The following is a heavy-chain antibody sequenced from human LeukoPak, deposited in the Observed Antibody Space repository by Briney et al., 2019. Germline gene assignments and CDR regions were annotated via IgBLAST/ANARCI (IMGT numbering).Heavy chain of an antibody. V-gene: IGHV4-61*01. CDR3: ARTGSTVTMLYPFDH. CDR2: IDYSGAT. J-gene: IGHJ4*02. CDR1: GDSVSSDNYY. Sequence: SETLSLTCTVSGDSVSSDNYYWSWIRQPPGKGLEWIAYIDYSGATKFNPSLKSRVTITLDTSKSQFSLKLSSVTAADTAVYYCARTGSTVTMLYPFDHWGQGTLVTVSS. D-gene: IGHD4-17*01.